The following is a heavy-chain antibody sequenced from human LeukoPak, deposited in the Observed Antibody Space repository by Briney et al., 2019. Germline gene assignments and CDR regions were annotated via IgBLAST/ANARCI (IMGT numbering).Heavy chain of an antibody. CDR3: ASTGDGSYSYGFPYYYYGMDV. CDR1: GFTFSSYW. V-gene: IGHV3-74*01. J-gene: IGHJ6*02. D-gene: IGHD5-18*01. Sequence: GGSLRLSCAASGFTFSSYWMHWVRQAPGEGLVWVSRINSDGSSTSYADSVKGRFTISRDNAKNTLYLQMNSLRAEDTAVYYCASTGDGSYSYGFPYYYYGMDVWGQGTTVTVSS. CDR2: INSDGSST.